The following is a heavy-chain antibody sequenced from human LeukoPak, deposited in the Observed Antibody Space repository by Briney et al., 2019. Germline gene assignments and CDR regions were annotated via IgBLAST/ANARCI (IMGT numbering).Heavy chain of an antibody. V-gene: IGHV3-30*18. CDR3: AKEGSSSWFRAVNWFDP. D-gene: IGHD6-13*01. Sequence: GGSLRLSCAASGSTFSSYGMHWVRQAPGKGLEWVAVISYDGSNKYYADSVKGRFTISRDNSKNTLYLQMNSLRAEDTAVYYCAKEGSSSWFRAVNWFDPWGQGTLVTVSS. J-gene: IGHJ5*02. CDR1: GSTFSSYG. CDR2: ISYDGSNK.